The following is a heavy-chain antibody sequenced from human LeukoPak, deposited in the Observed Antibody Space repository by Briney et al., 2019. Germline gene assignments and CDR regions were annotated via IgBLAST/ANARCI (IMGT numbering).Heavy chain of an antibody. CDR3: ARAYCSGSYHSNWFES. J-gene: IGHJ5*01. D-gene: IGHD3-10*01. CDR2: INHSGST. V-gene: IGHV4-34*01. CDR1: GGSFHGYY. Sequence: SETLSLTCAVYGGSFHGYYWTWIRQPPGKGREWIGEINHSGSTNYNPSLKSRVTMSVDTSMNQFSLRVNSVAASDTAVYYCARAYCSGSYHSNWFESWGQGTLVIVSS.